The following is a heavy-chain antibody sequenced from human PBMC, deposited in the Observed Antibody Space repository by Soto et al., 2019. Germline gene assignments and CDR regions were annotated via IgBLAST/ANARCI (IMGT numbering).Heavy chain of an antibody. Sequence: SETLSLTCTVSGGSISSYYWSWIRQPPGKGLEWIGYIYYSGSTNYNPSLKSRVTISVDASKNQFSLKLSSVTAADTAVYFCARSVAVPGAHIDYWGQGTQVTVSS. CDR1: GGSISSYY. V-gene: IGHV4-59*01. CDR3: ARSVAVPGAHIDY. D-gene: IGHD6-19*01. CDR2: IYYSGST. J-gene: IGHJ4*02.